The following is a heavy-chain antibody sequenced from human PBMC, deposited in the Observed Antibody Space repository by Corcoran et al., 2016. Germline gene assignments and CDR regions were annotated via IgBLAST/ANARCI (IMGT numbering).Heavy chain of an antibody. CDR2: IIPIFGTA. D-gene: IGHD1-26*01. J-gene: IGHJ6*02. CDR3: ARDISSRWAPPGIGYYYYGMDV. CDR1: GGTFSSYA. V-gene: IGHV1-69*01. Sequence: QVQLVQSGAEVKKPGSSVKVSCKASGGTFSSYAISWVRQAPGQGLEWMGGIIPIFGTANYAQKFQGRVTITADESTSTAYMELSSLRSEDTAVYYCARDISSRWAPPGIGYYYYGMDVWGQGTTVTVSS.